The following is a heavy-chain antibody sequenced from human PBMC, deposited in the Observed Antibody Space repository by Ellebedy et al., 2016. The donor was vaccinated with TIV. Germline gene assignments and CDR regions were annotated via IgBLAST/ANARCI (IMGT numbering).Heavy chain of an antibody. CDR3: ARVDSGSHGGFRDYYYGMDV. D-gene: IGHD3-10*01. CDR1: GFTFTTYW. J-gene: IGHJ6*02. Sequence: GESLKISCAASGFTFTTYWMSWVRQAPGQGLEWVANIKQEGSAKYYVDSVKGRFTISRDNAKKSLYLQMNSLRAEDTAVYYWARVDSGSHGGFRDYYYGMDVWGQGTTVTVSS. CDR2: IKQEGSAK. V-gene: IGHV3-7*03.